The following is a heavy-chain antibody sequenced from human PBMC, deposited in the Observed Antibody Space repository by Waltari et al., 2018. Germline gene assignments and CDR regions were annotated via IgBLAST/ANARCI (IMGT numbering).Heavy chain of an antibody. J-gene: IGHJ4*02. CDR1: GFTFSTHA. CDR2: ITYEGRTI. Sequence: EVQLLESGGGLGQPGGSLRRSCAASGFTFSTHAMTWVPQAPGKGLEWVSVITYEGRTIYSADSVRDRFTISRDNSRSTLYLEMNSLRAEDTAVYYCARDWRRSLEFFDWLLFALDFWGQGTLVAVSS. V-gene: IGHV3-23*01. D-gene: IGHD3-3*02. CDR3: ARDWRRSLEFFDWLLFALDF.